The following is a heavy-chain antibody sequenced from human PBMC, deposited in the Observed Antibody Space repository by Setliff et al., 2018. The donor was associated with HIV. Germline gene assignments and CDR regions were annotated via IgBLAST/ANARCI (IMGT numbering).Heavy chain of an antibody. V-gene: IGHV3-7*03. CDR3: TKGRHLVSGEWYFER. CDR1: GFTFSDYW. CDR2: INPDGSGR. Sequence: GGSLRLSCAASGFTFSDYWMSWVRQAPGKGLEWVASINPDGSGRYYVDSVRDRFTISRDNAKNSLYLQMNTLRVEDTALYYCTKGRHLVSGEWYFERWGQGTLVTVSS. J-gene: IGHJ4*02. D-gene: IGHD3-3*01.